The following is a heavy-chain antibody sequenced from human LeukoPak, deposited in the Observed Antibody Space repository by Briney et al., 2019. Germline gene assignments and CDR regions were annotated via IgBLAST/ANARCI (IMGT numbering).Heavy chain of an antibody. J-gene: IGHJ4*02. D-gene: IGHD3-22*01. CDR3: ASIFYYDSRGYPDY. CDR1: GASISSNNYY. Sequence: SETLSLTCTVSGASISSNNYYWGWIRQPPGKGLEWIGSIYYSGSTYYNPSLKGRVTISVDTSKNQFSLKLSSVTAADTAVYYCASIFYYDSRGYPDYWGQGTLVTVSS. V-gene: IGHV4-39*01. CDR2: IYYSGST.